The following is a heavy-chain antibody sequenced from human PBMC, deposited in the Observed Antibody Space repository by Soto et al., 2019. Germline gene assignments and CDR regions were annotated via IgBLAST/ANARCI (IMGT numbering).Heavy chain of an antibody. V-gene: IGHV4-39*01. CDR1: GGSISSSSYY. D-gene: IGHD3-3*01. Sequence: SETLSLTCTVSGGSISSSSYYWGWIRQPPGKGLEWIGSIYYSGSTFHNPSLKSRVTISVDTSKNQFSLKLSSVSAADTAVFYCARTDYVFRSGHNSFEIWGKGTMVTVSS. CDR3: ARTDYVFRSGHNSFEI. CDR2: IYYSGST. J-gene: IGHJ3*02.